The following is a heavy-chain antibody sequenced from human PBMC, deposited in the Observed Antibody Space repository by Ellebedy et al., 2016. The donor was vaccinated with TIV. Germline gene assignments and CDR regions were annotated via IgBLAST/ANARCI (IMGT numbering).Heavy chain of an antibody. CDR1: GLPFSSHA. J-gene: IGHJ3*01. V-gene: IGHV3-23*01. CDR3: ARDPVGVGPAFDV. CDR2: ITESGGNT. D-gene: IGHD4-23*01. Sequence: GESLKISCAASGLPFSSHAMSWVRQAPGKGLEWVSSITESGGNTYYADSVKGRFTISRDNSKDTLFLQMNSLRAEDTAIYFCARDPVGVGPAFDVWGQGTMVTVSP.